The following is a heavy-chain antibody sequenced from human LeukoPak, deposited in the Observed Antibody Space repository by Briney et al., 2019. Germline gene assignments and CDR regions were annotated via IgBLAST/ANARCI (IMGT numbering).Heavy chain of an antibody. J-gene: IGHJ4*02. V-gene: IGHV3-30-3*01. CDR2: ISYDGSNK. CDR1: GFTFSSYA. Sequence: GGSLRLSCAASGFTFSSYAMHWVRQAPGKGLEWVAVISYDGSNKYYADSVKGRFTISRDNSKNTLYLQMNSLRAEDTAVYYCARVGRSSWYYFDYWGQGTLVTVSS. D-gene: IGHD6-13*01. CDR3: ARVGRSSWYYFDY.